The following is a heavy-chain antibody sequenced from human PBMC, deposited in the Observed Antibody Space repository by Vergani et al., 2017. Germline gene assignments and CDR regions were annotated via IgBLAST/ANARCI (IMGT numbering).Heavy chain of an antibody. D-gene: IGHD3-16*01. CDR1: GDSIISRSYY. Sequence: QMQLQESGPGLVKASETLSLTCTVSGDSIISRSYYWGWIRQPPGKGLEWIGSLYNSGNGDSSSSLKSRVTISADTSKNQFSLRLTSVTAADTAVYYCASGKYYSDSTSHFRGRYFDVGGRGTLVTVPS. CDR3: ASGKYYSDSTSHFRGRYFDV. CDR2: LYNSGNG. V-gene: IGHV4-39*01. J-gene: IGHJ2*01.